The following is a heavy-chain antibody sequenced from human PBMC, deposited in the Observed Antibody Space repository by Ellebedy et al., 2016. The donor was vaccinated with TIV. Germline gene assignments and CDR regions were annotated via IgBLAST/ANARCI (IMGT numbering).Heavy chain of an antibody. Sequence: GGSLRLSCAASGFTFSTYAMHWVRQAPGKGLEWVAVISYDGSNKYYADSVKGRFTISRDNSQNTLYLQMNSLRAEDTAVYYCGGMDVWGQGTTVTVSS. V-gene: IGHV3-30-3*01. CDR1: GFTFSTYA. CDR2: ISYDGSNK. J-gene: IGHJ6*02. CDR3: GGMDV.